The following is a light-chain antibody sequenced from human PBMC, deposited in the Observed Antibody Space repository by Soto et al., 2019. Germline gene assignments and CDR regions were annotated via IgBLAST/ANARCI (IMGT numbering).Light chain of an antibody. CDR1: SSDVGAYDC. CDR3: SSYTTSNNYV. CDR2: DDT. J-gene: IGLJ1*01. V-gene: IGLV2-8*01. Sequence: QSVLAQPPSASGSPGQSVTISCTGTSSDVGAYDCVSWYRHHPGKAPQPLIFDDTRRPSGVNDRFSGFKSGNKDSLTVSGLQPEDEADYSCSSYTTSNNYVFVTGTKVP.